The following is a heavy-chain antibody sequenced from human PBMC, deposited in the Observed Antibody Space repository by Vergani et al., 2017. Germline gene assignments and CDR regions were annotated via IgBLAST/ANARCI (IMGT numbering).Heavy chain of an antibody. CDR1: GYSFTSYW. CDR2: IDPSDSYT. J-gene: IGHJ6*02. D-gene: IGHD3-10*01. Sequence: EVQLVQSGAEVKKPGESLRISCKGSGYSFTSYWISWVRQMPGKGLEWMGRIDPSDSYTNYSPSFQGHVTISADKSISTAYLQWSSLKASDTAMYYCARLGFGELSSWDGMDVWGQGTTVTVSS. V-gene: IGHV5-10-1*03. CDR3: ARLGFGELSSWDGMDV.